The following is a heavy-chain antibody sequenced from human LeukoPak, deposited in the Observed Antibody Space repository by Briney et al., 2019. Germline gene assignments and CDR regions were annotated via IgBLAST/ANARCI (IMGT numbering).Heavy chain of an antibody. V-gene: IGHV3-66*01. D-gene: IGHD4-23*01. CDR1: GFTVSSNY. J-gene: IGHJ4*02. Sequence: GGSLRLSCAASGFTVSSNYMSWVRQAPGKGLEWVSVIYSGGSTYYADSVKGRFTISRDNSKNTLYLQMNSLRAEDTAVYYCAIEDVKTYGGNCWGQGTLVTVSS. CDR2: IYSGGST. CDR3: AIEDVKTYGGNC.